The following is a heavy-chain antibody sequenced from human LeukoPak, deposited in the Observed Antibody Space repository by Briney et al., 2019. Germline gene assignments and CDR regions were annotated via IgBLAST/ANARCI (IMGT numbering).Heavy chain of an antibody. CDR3: ARVRYYYDSSGYYNWFDP. CDR1: GYTFTGYY. J-gene: IGHJ5*02. Sequence: GASVKVSCKASGYTFTGYYIHWVRQAPGQGLEWMGWINPNSGGTNYAQKFQGRVTMTRDTSISTAYMELSRLRSDDTAVYYSARVRYYYDSSGYYNWFDPWGQGTLVTVSS. CDR2: INPNSGGT. D-gene: IGHD3-22*01. V-gene: IGHV1-2*02.